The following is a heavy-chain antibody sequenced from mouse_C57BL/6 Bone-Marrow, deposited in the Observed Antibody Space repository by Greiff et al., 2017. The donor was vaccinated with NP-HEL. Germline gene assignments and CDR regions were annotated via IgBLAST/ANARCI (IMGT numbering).Heavy chain of an antibody. J-gene: IGHJ1*03. CDR2: IHPNSGST. CDR3: ARGGLRRRLYWYFDV. D-gene: IGHD2-4*01. Sequence: QVQLQQPGAELVKPGASVQLSCKASGYTFTSYWMHWVKQRPGQGLEWIGMIHPNSGSTNYNEKFKSKATLTVDKSSSTAYMQLRSLTSEDSAVYYCARGGLRRRLYWYFDVWGTGTTVTVSS. V-gene: IGHV1-64*01. CDR1: GYTFTSYW.